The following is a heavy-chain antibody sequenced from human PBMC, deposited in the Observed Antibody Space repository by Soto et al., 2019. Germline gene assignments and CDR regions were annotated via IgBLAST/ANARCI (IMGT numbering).Heavy chain of an antibody. CDR3: ARLSYRGYYDTSGFYDY. J-gene: IGHJ4*02. D-gene: IGHD3-22*01. V-gene: IGHV3-11*01. Sequence: GGSLRLSCGASGFTFSDYYMSWIRQAPGKGLEWVSHISGRGTTIYYADSVKGRLTTSRDNAKSSLYLQMISLRAEDTAVYYCARLSYRGYYDTSGFYDYWGLGTLVTVSS. CDR1: GFTFSDYY. CDR2: ISGRGTTI.